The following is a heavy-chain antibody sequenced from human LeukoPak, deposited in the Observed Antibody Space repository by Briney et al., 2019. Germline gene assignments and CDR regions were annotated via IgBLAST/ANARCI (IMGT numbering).Heavy chain of an antibody. CDR2: IYHSGST. D-gene: IGHD6-6*01. V-gene: IGHV4-38-2*02. Sequence: PSETLSLTCTVSGYSISSGYYWGWIRQPPGKGLEWIGSIYHSGSTYYNPSLKSRVTISVDTSKNQFSLKLSSVTAADTAVYYCARALVSRDSSSVPWFDPWGQGTLVTVSS. CDR1: GYSISSGYY. J-gene: IGHJ5*02. CDR3: ARALVSRDSSSVPWFDP.